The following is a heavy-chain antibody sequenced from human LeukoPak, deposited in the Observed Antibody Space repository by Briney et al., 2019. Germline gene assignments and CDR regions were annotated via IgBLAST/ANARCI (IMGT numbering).Heavy chain of an antibody. Sequence: GGSLRLSCAASGFTFTTNAMAWVRQAPGKGLEWVANIEQDGSEKNYVDSAKGRFTISRDNAKNSLCLQMSSLRAEDTAVYYCARDRGYSTFDIWGQGTMVTVSS. V-gene: IGHV3-7*05. CDR3: ARDRGYSTFDI. J-gene: IGHJ3*02. CDR1: GFTFTTNA. CDR2: IEQDGSEK. D-gene: IGHD5-18*01.